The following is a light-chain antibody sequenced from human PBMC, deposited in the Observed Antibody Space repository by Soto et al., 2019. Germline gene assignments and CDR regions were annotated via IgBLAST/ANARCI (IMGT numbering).Light chain of an antibody. Sequence: QSVLTQPASVSGSPGQSITISCTGTSSDVGGYNYVSWYQQHPGKAPKLMIYDVSNRPSGVSNRFSGSKSGNTASLTISGLQAEDEADYYCSSSTSSGTPSYVFGTGTKVTVL. V-gene: IGLV2-14*01. J-gene: IGLJ1*01. CDR1: SSDVGGYNY. CDR2: DVS. CDR3: SSSTSSGTPSYV.